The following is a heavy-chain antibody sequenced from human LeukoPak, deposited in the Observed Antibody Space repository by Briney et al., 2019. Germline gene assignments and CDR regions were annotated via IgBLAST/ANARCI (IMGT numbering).Heavy chain of an antibody. J-gene: IGHJ4*02. D-gene: IGHD2-2*02. CDR3: ARGELLYGY. V-gene: IGHV4-59*01. CDR1: GGSISSYY. Sequence: SETLSLTCTVSGGSISSYYWSWIRQPPGKGLEWIGYIYYSGSTNYNPSLKSRVTISVDTSKNQFSLKLSSVTAADTAVYYCARGELLYGYWGQGTLVTVSS. CDR2: IYYSGST.